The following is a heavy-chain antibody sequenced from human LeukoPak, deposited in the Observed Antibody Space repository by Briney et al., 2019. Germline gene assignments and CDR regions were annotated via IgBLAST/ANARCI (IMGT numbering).Heavy chain of an antibody. D-gene: IGHD6-19*01. J-gene: IGHJ3*02. V-gene: IGHV4-59*01. CDR2: IFYSGST. Sequence: SETPSLTCTLSGGSPSSYYWSWVRQPPGEGLEWVGYIFYSGSTNYNPSLKSRVNISVDTSKHQVSLKLSSVTAADTAVYYCARELIAVAGKRIGAFVIWGQGTMVTVSS. CDR1: GGSPSSYY. CDR3: ARELIAVAGKRIGAFVI.